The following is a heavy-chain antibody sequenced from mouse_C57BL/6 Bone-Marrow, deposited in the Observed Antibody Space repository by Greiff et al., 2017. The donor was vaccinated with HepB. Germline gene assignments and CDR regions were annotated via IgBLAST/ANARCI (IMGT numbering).Heavy chain of an antibody. D-gene: IGHD2-4*01. J-gene: IGHJ3*01. CDR2: IYPGGGYT. CDR3: ARGGRDYGRFAY. V-gene: IGHV1-63*01. Sequence: QVQLQQSGAELVRPGTSVKMSCKASGFTFPNYWIGWAKQRPGHGPEWIGEIYPGGGYTNYNEKFKGKATLTAEKSSSTAYMQVSSLTSEDSAIYYCARGGRDYGRFAYWGQGTLVTVSA. CDR1: GFTFPNYW.